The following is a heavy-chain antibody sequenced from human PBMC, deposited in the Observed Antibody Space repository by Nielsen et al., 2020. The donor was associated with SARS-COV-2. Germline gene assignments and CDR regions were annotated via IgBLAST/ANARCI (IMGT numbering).Heavy chain of an antibody. V-gene: IGHV4-34*01. CDR1: GGTISTSY. Sequence: SETLSLACTVSGGTISTSYLSWIRQPPGKGLEWIGEINHSGSTNYNPSLKSRVTISVDTSKNQFSLKLSSVTAADTAVYYCARQTRPVRFYYDSSGYKYYFDYWGQGTLVTVSS. J-gene: IGHJ4*02. CDR2: INHSGST. CDR3: ARQTRPVRFYYDSSGYKYYFDY. D-gene: IGHD3-22*01.